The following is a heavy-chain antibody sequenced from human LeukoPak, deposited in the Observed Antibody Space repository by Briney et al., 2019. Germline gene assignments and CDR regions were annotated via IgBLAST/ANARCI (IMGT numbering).Heavy chain of an antibody. CDR2: ISSSSSTI. J-gene: IGHJ3*02. Sequence: GGSLRLSCAASGFTFSSYSMNWVRQAPGKGLEWVSYISSSSSTIYYADSVKGRFTISRDNAKNSLYLQMNSLRAEDTAVYYCARQEYYDFWSGYHDAFDIWGQGTMVTVSS. D-gene: IGHD3-3*01. CDR3: ARQEYYDFWSGYHDAFDI. V-gene: IGHV3-48*01. CDR1: GFTFSSYS.